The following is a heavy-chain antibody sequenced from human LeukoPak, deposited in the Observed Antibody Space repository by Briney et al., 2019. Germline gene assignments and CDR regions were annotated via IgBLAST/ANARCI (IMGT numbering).Heavy chain of an antibody. CDR2: ISGSGDST. D-gene: IGHD1-26*01. V-gene: IGHV3-23*01. Sequence: GGSLRLSCAASGFTFSSYWMNWVRQAPGKGLEWVSAISGSGDSTYYADSVKGRFTISRDNSKNTLYLQMNSLRAEDTAVYYCAKGVGALDYWGQGTLVTVSS. J-gene: IGHJ4*02. CDR1: GFTFSSYW. CDR3: AKGVGALDY.